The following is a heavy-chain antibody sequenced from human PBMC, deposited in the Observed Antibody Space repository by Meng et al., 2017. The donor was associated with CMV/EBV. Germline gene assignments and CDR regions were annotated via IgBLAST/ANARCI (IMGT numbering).Heavy chain of an antibody. D-gene: IGHD1-26*01. CDR2: INQSGRT. V-gene: IGHV4-34*01. J-gene: IGHJ4*02. CDR3: ARGVGATGKADY. Sequence: VQLAEQGDGLLQPSGTLALTCAGYGVSLSGYYWSCFRQPPGKGLEWWGEINQSGRTNYRPSLKSQFNIPVDTSKNQFSLKLSSVTAADTAVYYCARGVGATGKADYWGQGTLVTVSS. CDR1: GVSLSGYY.